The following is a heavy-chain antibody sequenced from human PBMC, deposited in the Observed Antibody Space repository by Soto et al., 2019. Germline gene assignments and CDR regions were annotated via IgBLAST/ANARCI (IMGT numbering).Heavy chain of an antibody. CDR1: GGTFSSYT. CDR3: ARDIPAYYYGSRQGS. V-gene: IGHV1-69*04. Sequence: SVKVSCKASGGTFSSYTISWVRQAPGQGLEWMGRIIPILGIANYAQKFQGRVTITADKSTSTAYMELSSLRSEDTAVYYCARDIPAYYYGSRQGSWGQGTLVPVYS. D-gene: IGHD3-10*01. CDR2: IIPILGIA. J-gene: IGHJ1*01.